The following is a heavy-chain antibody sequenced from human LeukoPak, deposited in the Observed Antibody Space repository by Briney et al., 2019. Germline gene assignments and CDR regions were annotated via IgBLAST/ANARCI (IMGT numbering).Heavy chain of an antibody. V-gene: IGHV4-39*07. CDR2: IYYSGTT. CDR3: AGEDITMVRGVTPYFDY. Sequence: PSETLSLTCNVSGGSISSSSYYWGWIRQPPGKGLELIGNIYYSGTTYYNPSLKSRVTISVDTSKNQFSLKLSSVTAADTAVYYCAGEDITMVRGVTPYFDYWGQGTLVTVSS. D-gene: IGHD3-10*01. J-gene: IGHJ4*02. CDR1: GGSISSSSYY.